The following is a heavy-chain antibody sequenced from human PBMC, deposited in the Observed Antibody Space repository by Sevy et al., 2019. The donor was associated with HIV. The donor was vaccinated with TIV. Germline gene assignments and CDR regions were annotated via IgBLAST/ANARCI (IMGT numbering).Heavy chain of an antibody. J-gene: IGHJ6*02. CDR2: IYYSGST. CDR1: GGSISSYY. V-gene: IGHV4-59*01. D-gene: IGHD3-10*01. CDR3: ARRSGYGSGSYFINPDYYYGMDV. Sequence: SETLSLTCTVSGGSISSYYWSWIRQPPGKGPEWIGYIYYSGSTNYNPSLKSRVTISVDTSKNQFSLKLSSVTAADTAVYYCARRSGYGSGSYFINPDYYYGMDVWGQGTTVTVSS.